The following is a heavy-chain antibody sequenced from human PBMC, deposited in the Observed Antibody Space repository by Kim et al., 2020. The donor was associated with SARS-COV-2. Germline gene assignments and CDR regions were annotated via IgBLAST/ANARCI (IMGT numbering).Heavy chain of an antibody. CDR3: AKGYYYYYGMDV. V-gene: IGHV3-43*01. Sequence: GGSLRLSCAASGFTFDDYTMHWVRQAPGKGLEWVSLISWDGGSTYYADSVKGRFTISRDNSKNSLYLQMNSLRTEDTALYYCAKGYYYYYGMDVWGQGTTVTVSS. J-gene: IGHJ6*02. CDR2: ISWDGGST. CDR1: GFTFDDYT.